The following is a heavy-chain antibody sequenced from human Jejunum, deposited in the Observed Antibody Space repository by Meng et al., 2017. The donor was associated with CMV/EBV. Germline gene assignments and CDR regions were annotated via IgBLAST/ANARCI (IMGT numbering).Heavy chain of an antibody. CDR1: LTVNSNF. Sequence: LTVNSNFRAWVRQAPGKGLEWVAVSYSAGMTYYADSVKGRFTISRDNSKNTMYLQMNGLRLEDTAMYYCATEVAVRNYFSYGMDVWGQGTAVTVSS. CDR3: ATEVAVRNYFSYGMDV. J-gene: IGHJ6*02. V-gene: IGHV3-66*02. CDR2: SYSAGMT. D-gene: IGHD3-10*01.